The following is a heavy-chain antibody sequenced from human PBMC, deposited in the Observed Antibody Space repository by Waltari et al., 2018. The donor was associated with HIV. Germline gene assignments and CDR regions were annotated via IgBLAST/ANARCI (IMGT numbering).Heavy chain of an antibody. V-gene: IGHV3-23*01. D-gene: IGHD3-9*01. Sequence: EVQLLESGGGSVQPGGSLRFSCAASGFTFGSYASTWVREAPGKGLEWVSAISGSGTKTYYADSVKGRFTISRDNSKNTVYLQMNSLRAEDTAVYYCAKDNYDILTGYYYWGQGTLVTVSS. CDR3: AKDNYDILTGYYY. CDR2: ISGSGTKT. J-gene: IGHJ4*02. CDR1: GFTFGSYA.